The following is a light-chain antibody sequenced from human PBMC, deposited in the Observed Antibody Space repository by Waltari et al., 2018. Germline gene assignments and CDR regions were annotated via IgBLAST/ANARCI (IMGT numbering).Light chain of an antibody. CDR3: QQYNSYPLT. CDR2: EAS. CDR1: QSISTW. J-gene: IGKJ4*01. V-gene: IGKV1-5*01. Sequence: DIQMTQSPSTLSASVGYRVTITCRASQSISTWLAWYQQKPGMAPKLLIYEASTFESGVPSRFRGSGSGTEFTLTISSLQPDDFATYYCQQYNSYPLTFGGGTKVEIK.